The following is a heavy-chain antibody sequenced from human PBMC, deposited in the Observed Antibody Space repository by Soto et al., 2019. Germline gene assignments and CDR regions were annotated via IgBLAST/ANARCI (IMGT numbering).Heavy chain of an antibody. Sequence: SVKVSCKASGGTFSGYTISWVRQAPGQGLEWMGRIIPILGIANYAQKFQGRVTITADKSTSTAYMELSSLRSEDTAVYYCAGDGYSGYDSSSSGGQGTLVTVSS. V-gene: IGHV1-69*04. CDR3: AGDGYSGYDSSSS. CDR1: GGTFSGYT. J-gene: IGHJ4*02. D-gene: IGHD5-12*01. CDR2: IIPILGIA.